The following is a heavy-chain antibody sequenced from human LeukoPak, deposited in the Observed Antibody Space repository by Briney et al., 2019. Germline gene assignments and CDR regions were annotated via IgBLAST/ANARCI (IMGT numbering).Heavy chain of an antibody. J-gene: IGHJ4*02. CDR1: GFTFSSYG. CDR3: AREEPRPCSIGY. Sequence: PGGSLRLSCAASGFTFSSYGMHWVRQAPGKGLEWVAVIWHDGSNEYYSDSVKGRFTLSRDNSKNTLYLQMNSLRAEDTAVYYCAREEPRPCSIGYWGQGALVTVSS. D-gene: IGHD1-26*01. CDR2: IWHDGSNE. V-gene: IGHV3-33*01.